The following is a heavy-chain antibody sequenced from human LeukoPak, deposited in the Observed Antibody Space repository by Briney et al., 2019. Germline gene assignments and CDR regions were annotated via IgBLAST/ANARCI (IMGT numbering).Heavy chain of an antibody. CDR1: GYSFTSYW. Sequence: GESLKISCKGSGYSFTSYWISWVRQMPGKGLEWMGRIDPSDSYTNYSPSFQGHVTISADKSISTAYPQWSSLKASDTAMYYCAREIGYCSSTSCYRFYYYYGMDVWGQGTTVTVSS. D-gene: IGHD2-2*01. J-gene: IGHJ6*02. V-gene: IGHV5-10-1*01. CDR2: IDPSDSYT. CDR3: AREIGYCSSTSCYRFYYYYGMDV.